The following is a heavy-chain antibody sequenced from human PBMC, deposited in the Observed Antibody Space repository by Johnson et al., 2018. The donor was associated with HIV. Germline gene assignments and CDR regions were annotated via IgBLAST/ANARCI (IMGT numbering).Heavy chain of an antibody. CDR2: ISYDGSNK. Sequence: VQLVESGGGVVQPGRSLRLSCAASGFTFRSYDMHWVRQAPGKGLEWVAVISYDGSNKYYADSVKGRFTISRDNSKNTLSLQMNSLRAEDTAVYYCAREFRELDAFDIWGQGTMVTVSS. V-gene: IGHV3-30*03. CDR3: AREFRELDAFDI. CDR1: GFTFRSYD. J-gene: IGHJ3*02. D-gene: IGHD3-10*01.